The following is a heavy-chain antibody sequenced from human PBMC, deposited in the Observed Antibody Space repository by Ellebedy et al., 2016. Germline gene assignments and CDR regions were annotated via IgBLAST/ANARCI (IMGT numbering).Heavy chain of an antibody. CDR2: INAGNGNT. J-gene: IGHJ4*02. Sequence: ASVKVSCKASGYTFTSYAMHWVRQAPGQRLEWMGWINAGNGNTKYSQKFQGRVTITRDTSASTAYMELSSLRSEDTAVYYCARGPVVPAAILYYFDYWGQGTLVTVSS. CDR3: ARGPVVPAAILYYFDY. V-gene: IGHV1-3*01. CDR1: GYTFTSYA. D-gene: IGHD2-2*02.